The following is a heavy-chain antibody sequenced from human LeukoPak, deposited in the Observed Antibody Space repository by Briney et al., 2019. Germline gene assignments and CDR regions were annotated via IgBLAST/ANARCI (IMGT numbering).Heavy chain of an antibody. CDR2: ISSSSGYI. CDR3: ARVRFDP. J-gene: IGHJ5*02. Sequence: GGSLRLSCAASGFTFSSYNMNWVRQAPGKGLEWVSSISSSSGYIYYADSVEGRFTISRDNAKNSLYLQMNSLRAEDTAVYYCARVRFDPWGQGTLVTVSS. V-gene: IGHV3-21*01. CDR1: GFTFSSYN.